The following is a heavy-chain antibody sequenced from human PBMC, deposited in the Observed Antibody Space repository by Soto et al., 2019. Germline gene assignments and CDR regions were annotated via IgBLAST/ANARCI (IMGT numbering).Heavy chain of an antibody. D-gene: IGHD5-18*01. CDR3: ARGYLGGFDL. J-gene: IGHJ3*01. V-gene: IGHV3-74*01. CDR2: IQSDGSRT. Sequence: EVQLVEYEGGLVQRGGSLRLSCAASGFTFNYYWMHWVRQAPGQGLVWVAHIQSDGSRTTYADSVKGRFTISRDNAKNTMYLQMNSLRAEDTAGYYCARGYLGGFDLWGQGTTVTVSS. CDR1: GFTFNYYW.